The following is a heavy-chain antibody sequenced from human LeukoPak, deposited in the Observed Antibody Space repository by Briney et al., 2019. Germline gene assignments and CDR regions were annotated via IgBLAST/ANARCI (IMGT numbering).Heavy chain of an antibody. D-gene: IGHD3-9*01. CDR1: GGSISGYY. Sequence: SETLSLTCTVSGGSISGYYWGWIRQPPGKGLEWIGYIYYSGNTNYNPSLKSRVTISVDTSKNQFSLKLSSVTAADTAVYYCARNDILTGYYIPGAFDIWGQGTMVTVSS. CDR3: ARNDILTGYYIPGAFDI. J-gene: IGHJ3*02. CDR2: IYYSGNT. V-gene: IGHV4-59*01.